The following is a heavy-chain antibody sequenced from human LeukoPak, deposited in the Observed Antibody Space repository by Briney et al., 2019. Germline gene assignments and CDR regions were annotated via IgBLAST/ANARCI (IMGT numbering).Heavy chain of an antibody. D-gene: IGHD2-2*01. CDR2: ISGSGGST. CDR1: GFTFSSYA. J-gene: IGHJ4*02. Sequence: PGGSLRLSCAASGFTFSSYAMSWVRQAPGKGLEWVSAISGSGGSTYYADSVKGRFTISRDNSKNTLYLQMNSLRAEDTAVYYCAKVVVVPAAYGMGYYFDYWGQGTLVTVSS. CDR3: AKVVVVPAAYGMGYYFDY. V-gene: IGHV3-23*01.